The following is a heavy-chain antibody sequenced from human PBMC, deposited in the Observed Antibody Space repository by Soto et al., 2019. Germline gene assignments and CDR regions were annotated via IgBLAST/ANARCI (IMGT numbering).Heavy chain of an antibody. J-gene: IGHJ4*02. V-gene: IGHV3-23*01. Sequence: EVQLSESGGGLVQPGGSLRLSCGGAGFTFSGSAVSWVRQAPGRGLEWVSGISGGGSTEYADSVKGRFGISRDNSKDMVYLYMNSLRDDDTAVYYCARQKGDIVARPPDHWGQGILVTVSS. D-gene: IGHD5-12*01. CDR1: GFTFSGSA. CDR3: ARQKGDIVARPPDH. CDR2: ISGGGST.